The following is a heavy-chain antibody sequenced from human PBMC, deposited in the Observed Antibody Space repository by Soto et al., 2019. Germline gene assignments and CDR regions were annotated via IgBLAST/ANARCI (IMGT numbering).Heavy chain of an antibody. V-gene: IGHV2-26*01. CDR3: ARIHARMYSCGWYYWVDP. Sequence: QVTLKESGPVLVKPTETLTLTCTVSGFSLSNGRMGVSWIRQPPGKALEWLAHIFSNDEKSYSTSLKSRLTISKDTSKSQVVLTMTNMDPVDTATYYCARIHARMYSCGWYYWVDPWGQGTLVTVSS. CDR2: IFSNDEK. CDR1: GFSLSNGRMG. D-gene: IGHD6-19*01. J-gene: IGHJ5*02.